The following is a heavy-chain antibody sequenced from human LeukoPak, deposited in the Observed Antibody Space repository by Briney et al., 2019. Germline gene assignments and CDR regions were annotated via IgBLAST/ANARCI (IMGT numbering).Heavy chain of an antibody. Sequence: GGSLRLSCAASGFTFSSYAMHWVRQAPGKGLEWVAVISYDGSNKYYADSVKGRFTISRDNSKNTLYLQMNNVRAEDTAIYYCAKDGVNWFYFDSWGQGTLVTVSS. D-gene: IGHD4/OR15-4a*01. CDR3: AKDGVNWFYFDS. CDR2: ISYDGSNK. CDR1: GFTFSSYA. J-gene: IGHJ4*02. V-gene: IGHV3-30-3*01.